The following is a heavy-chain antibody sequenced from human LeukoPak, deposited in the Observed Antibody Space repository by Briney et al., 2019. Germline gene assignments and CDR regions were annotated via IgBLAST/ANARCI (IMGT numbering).Heavy chain of an antibody. Sequence: GGSLRLSCAASGFTFSSYAMSWVRQAPGKGLGWVSAISGSGGSTYYADSVKGRFTISRDNSKNTLYLQMNSLRAEDTAVYYCAKVKFVWPTNYFDYWGQGTLVTVSS. CDR2: ISGSGGST. D-gene: IGHD2-2*01. CDR3: AKVKFVWPTNYFDY. J-gene: IGHJ4*02. V-gene: IGHV3-23*01. CDR1: GFTFSSYA.